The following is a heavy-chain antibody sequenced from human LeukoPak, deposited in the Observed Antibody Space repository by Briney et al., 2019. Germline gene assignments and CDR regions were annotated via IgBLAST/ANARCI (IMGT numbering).Heavy chain of an antibody. J-gene: IGHJ4*02. CDR1: GYTFTSYD. Sequence: ASVKVSWKASGYTFTSYDINWVRQATGQGLEWMGWMNPNSGNTGYAQKFQGRVTITRNTSISTAYMELSSLRSEDTAVYYCARGKGVAAILFDYWGQGTLVTVSS. CDR3: ARGKGVAAILFDY. CDR2: MNPNSGNT. D-gene: IGHD2-15*01. V-gene: IGHV1-8*03.